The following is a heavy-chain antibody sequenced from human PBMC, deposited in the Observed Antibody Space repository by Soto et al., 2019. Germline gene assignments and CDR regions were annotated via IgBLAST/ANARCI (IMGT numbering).Heavy chain of an antibody. Sequence: PAETLSVTCAVYGGSFSVYYWNWIRQPPGKGLEWFGEINHSGSTKYNPPLKSRVTISVDTSKNQSSLKLSSVTAADTAVYYCASVPLDYWGQGTLVTVSS. CDR3: ASVPLDY. CDR2: INHSGST. D-gene: IGHD6-6*01. V-gene: IGHV4-34*01. J-gene: IGHJ4*02. CDR1: GGSFSVYY.